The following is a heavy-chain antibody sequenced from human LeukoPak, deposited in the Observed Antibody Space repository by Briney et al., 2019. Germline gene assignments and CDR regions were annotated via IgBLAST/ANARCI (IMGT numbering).Heavy chain of an antibody. CDR2: MNPNSGNT. Sequence: ASVKVSCKASGYTFTSYDINWVRQATGQGLEWMGWMNPNSGNTGYAQKFQGRVTITRNTSISTAYMELSSLTPEDTAVYYCARVGDYYDSSGYYAPYYFDYWGQGTLVTVSS. J-gene: IGHJ4*02. CDR3: ARVGDYYDSSGYYAPYYFDY. CDR1: GYTFTSYD. V-gene: IGHV1-8*03. D-gene: IGHD3-22*01.